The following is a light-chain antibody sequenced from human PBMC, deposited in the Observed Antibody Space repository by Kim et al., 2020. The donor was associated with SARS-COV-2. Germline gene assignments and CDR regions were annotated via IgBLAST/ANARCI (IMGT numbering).Light chain of an antibody. CDR3: QAWDSSTAVV. Sequence: PPGHTASITCSGDKLGDKYACWYQQKPGQSPVLVIYQDSKRPSGIPERFSGSNSGNTATLTISGTQAMDEADYYCQAWDSSTAVVFGGGTQLTVL. CDR1: KLGDKY. V-gene: IGLV3-1*01. CDR2: QDS. J-gene: IGLJ2*01.